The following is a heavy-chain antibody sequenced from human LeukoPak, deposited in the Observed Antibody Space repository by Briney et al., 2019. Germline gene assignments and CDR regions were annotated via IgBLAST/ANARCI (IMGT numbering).Heavy chain of an antibody. Sequence: PGGSLRLSCAASGFTFNNYGMSWVRQAPGKGLEWVSAIGGSGDSRYYADSVKGRFTISRDSSKNTLYLQMNSLRAEDTALYYCARDLTGTGDYWGQGTLVTVSS. J-gene: IGHJ4*02. CDR2: IGGSGDSR. D-gene: IGHD1-20*01. CDR3: ARDLTGTGDY. CDR1: GFTFNNYG. V-gene: IGHV3-23*01.